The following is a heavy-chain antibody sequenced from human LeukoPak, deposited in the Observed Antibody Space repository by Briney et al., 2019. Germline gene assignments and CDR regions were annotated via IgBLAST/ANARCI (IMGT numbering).Heavy chain of an antibody. V-gene: IGHV6-1*01. D-gene: IGHD3-3*01. Sequence: PSQTLSLTCAISGDSVSSNSAGWNWIRQSPSRGLEWLGRTYYRSKWYNDDAVSVKSRITINPDTAKNQFSLQLNSVTPEDTAVYYCARELGYDFWSCHVDYWGQGTLVTVSS. CDR3: ARELGYDFWSCHVDY. CDR2: TYYRSKWYN. CDR1: GDSVSSNSAG. J-gene: IGHJ4*02.